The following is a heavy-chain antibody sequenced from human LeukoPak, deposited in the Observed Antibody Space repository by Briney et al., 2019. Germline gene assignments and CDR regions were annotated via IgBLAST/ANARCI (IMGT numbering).Heavy chain of an antibody. D-gene: IGHD3-16*01. V-gene: IGHV3-30*04. CDR3: ARDFRAGGVTSKAFDI. Sequence: GRSLRLSCAASGFTFSNYAIHWVCQAPGKGLEWVAVISYDGSNKYYAGSVKGRFTISRDNSKNTLYLQMNSLRAEDTAVYYCARDFRAGGVTSKAFDIRGQGTMVTVSS. CDR1: GFTFSNYA. CDR2: ISYDGSNK. J-gene: IGHJ3*02.